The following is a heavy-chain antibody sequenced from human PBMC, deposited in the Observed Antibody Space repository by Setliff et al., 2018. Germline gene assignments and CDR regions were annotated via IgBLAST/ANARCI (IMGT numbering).Heavy chain of an antibody. D-gene: IGHD6-19*01. Sequence: PGGSLSLSCAASGFTFSSYAMSWVRQAPGKGLEWVSGISGSGGSTNYADSVKGRFTISRDNSKNTLYLQMNSLRAEDTAVYYCAKDRNGYSSGWTLFDYWGQGTLVTVSS. CDR3: AKDRNGYSSGWTLFDY. V-gene: IGHV3-23*01. J-gene: IGHJ4*02. CDR2: ISGSGGST. CDR1: GFTFSSYA.